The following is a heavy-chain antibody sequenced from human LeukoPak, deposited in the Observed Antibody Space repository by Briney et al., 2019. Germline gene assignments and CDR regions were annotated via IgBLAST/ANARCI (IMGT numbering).Heavy chain of an antibody. CDR3: AREPGDSSGWSE. CDR2: IYSGGST. V-gene: IGHV3-53*01. D-gene: IGHD6-19*01. Sequence: GGSLRLSCAASGFTVSNNYMNWVRQAPGKGLEWVSVIYSGGSTYYADSVKGRFTISRHNSNNTLYLQMNSLRAEDTAVYYCAREPGDSSGWSEWGQGTLVTVSS. CDR1: GFTVSNNY. J-gene: IGHJ4*02.